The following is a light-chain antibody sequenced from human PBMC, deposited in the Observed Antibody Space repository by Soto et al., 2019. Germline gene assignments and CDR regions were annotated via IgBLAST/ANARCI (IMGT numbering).Light chain of an antibody. Sequence: QSALTQPASVSGSPGQSITISCTGISSDVGGYNYVSWYQQHPGKAPKLMIYEVSNRPSGVSNRFSGSKSGNTASLTISGLQAEDEADYYCSSYTNSSTLQAVFAGGTPLTVL. J-gene: IGLJ7*01. CDR3: SSYTNSSTLQAV. CDR2: EVS. V-gene: IGLV2-14*01. CDR1: SSDVGGYNY.